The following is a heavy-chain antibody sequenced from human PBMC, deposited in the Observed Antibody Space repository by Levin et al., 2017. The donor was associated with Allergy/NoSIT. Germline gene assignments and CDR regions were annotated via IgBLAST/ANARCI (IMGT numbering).Heavy chain of an antibody. D-gene: IGHD2-2*01. V-gene: IGHV3-48*01. CDR1: GFTFSTYS. J-gene: IGHJ4*02. Sequence: GESLKISCAASGFTFSTYSMNWVRQAPGKGLEWVSYISSSGSSIYYADSVKGRFTISRDNAKNSLYLQMNSLRAEDTAVYYCAREYCSSTSCTLDYWGQGTLVTVSS. CDR3: AREYCSSTSCTLDY. CDR2: ISSSGSSI.